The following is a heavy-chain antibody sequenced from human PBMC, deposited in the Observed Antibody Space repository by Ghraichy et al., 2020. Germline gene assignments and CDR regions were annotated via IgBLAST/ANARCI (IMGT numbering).Heavy chain of an antibody. CDR1: GGSFSGYY. Sequence: SETLSLTCAVYGGSFSGYYWSWIRQPPGKGLEWIGEINHSGSTNYNPSLKSRVTISVDTSKNQFSLKLSSVTAADTAVYYCASLSYCSSTSCLNPPRHFDYWGQGTLVTVSS. CDR2: INHSGST. V-gene: IGHV4-34*01. J-gene: IGHJ4*02. CDR3: ASLSYCSSTSCLNPPRHFDY. D-gene: IGHD2-2*01.